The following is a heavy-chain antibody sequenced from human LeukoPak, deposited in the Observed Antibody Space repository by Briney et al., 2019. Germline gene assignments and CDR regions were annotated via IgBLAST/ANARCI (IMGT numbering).Heavy chain of an antibody. CDR2: ISSSGSTI. D-gene: IGHD5-18*01. CDR3: AGRGYSYGPSYYYYYMDV. V-gene: IGHV3-11*04. Sequence: PGGSLRLSCAASGFTFSDYYMSWIRQAPGKGLEWVSYISSSGSTIYYADSVKGRFTISRDNAKNSLYLQMNSLRAEDTAVYYCAGRGYSYGPSYYYYYMDVWGKGTTVTISS. CDR1: GFTFSDYY. J-gene: IGHJ6*03.